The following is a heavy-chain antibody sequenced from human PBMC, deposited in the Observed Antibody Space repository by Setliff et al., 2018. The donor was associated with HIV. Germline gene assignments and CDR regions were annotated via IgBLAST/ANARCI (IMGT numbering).Heavy chain of an antibody. D-gene: IGHD4-4*01. CDR3: ARFRLYHYSNKVDY. J-gene: IGHJ4*02. V-gene: IGHV3-48*03. CDR1: GFTFSSYE. CDR2: ITGSSDTI. Sequence: GGSLRLSCAASGFTFSSYEMDWFRQAPGKGLEWVSYITGSSDTIYYADSVKGRFTISRDNAKNSLYLQMNSLRAEDTAVYYCARFRLYHYSNKVDYWGQGTLVTV.